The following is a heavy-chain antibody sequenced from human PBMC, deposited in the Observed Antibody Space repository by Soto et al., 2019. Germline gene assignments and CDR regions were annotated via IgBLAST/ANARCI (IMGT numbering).Heavy chain of an antibody. CDR1: GGSISSYY. CDR3: ARLIVATSAFDY. D-gene: IGHD5-12*01. Sequence: SETLSLTCTVSGGSISSYYWSWIRQPPGKGLEWIGYIYYSGSTNYNPSLKSRVTISVDTSKNQFSLKLSSVTAADTAVYYCARLIVATSAFDYWGQGTLVTVSS. V-gene: IGHV4-59*01. CDR2: IYYSGST. J-gene: IGHJ4*02.